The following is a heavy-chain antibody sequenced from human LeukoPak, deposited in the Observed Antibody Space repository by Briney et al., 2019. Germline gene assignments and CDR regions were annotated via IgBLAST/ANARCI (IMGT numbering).Heavy chain of an antibody. CDR2: IYYGGGT. Sequence: PSETLSLTRTVSGASFSSSTYYWGWIRQPPGKGLEWIGSIYYGGGTYYNPSLKSRVTMSVDTSTKQFSLKLSSVTAADTAVYYCARHAGGIAAAGTRPFDYWGQGTLVTVSS. D-gene: IGHD6-13*01. CDR3: ARHAGGIAAAGTRPFDY. CDR1: GASFSSSTYY. V-gene: IGHV4-39*01. J-gene: IGHJ4*02.